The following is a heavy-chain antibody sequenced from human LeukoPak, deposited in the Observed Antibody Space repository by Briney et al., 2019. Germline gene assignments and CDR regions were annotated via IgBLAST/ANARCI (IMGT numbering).Heavy chain of an antibody. CDR3: ARAEDSSSWDDAFDI. V-gene: IGHV4-30-4*01. Sequence: SVTLSLTCTVSGGSISSSDYYWSWIRQPPGNGLEWIGYIYYSGSTYYNPSLKSRVTISVDTSKNQFSLKLSSVTAADTAVYYCARAEDSSSWDDAFDIWGQGTMVTVSS. J-gene: IGHJ3*02. D-gene: IGHD6-13*01. CDR2: IYYSGST. CDR1: GGSISSSDYY.